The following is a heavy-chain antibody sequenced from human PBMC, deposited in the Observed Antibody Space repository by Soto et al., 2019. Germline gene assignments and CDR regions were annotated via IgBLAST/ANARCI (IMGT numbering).Heavy chain of an antibody. CDR2: IVVGSGNT. J-gene: IGHJ6*02. Sequence: QMQLVQSGPEVKKPGTSVKVSCKASGFTFTSSAVQWVRQARGQRLEWIGWIVVGSGNTNYAQKFQERVTITRDMSTSTAYMELSSLRSEDTAVYYCAADPGSPAPSSDLYYYYYGMDVWGQGTTVTVSS. V-gene: IGHV1-58*01. CDR1: GFTFTSSA. CDR3: AADPGSPAPSSDLYYYYYGMDV.